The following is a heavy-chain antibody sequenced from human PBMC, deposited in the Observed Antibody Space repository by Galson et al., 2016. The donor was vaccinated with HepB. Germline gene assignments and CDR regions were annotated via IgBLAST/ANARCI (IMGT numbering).Heavy chain of an antibody. CDR2: INSDGSDT. CDR1: GFTFNCYC. J-gene: IGHJ4*02. V-gene: IGHV3-74*01. Sequence: SLRLSCAASGFTFNCYCMHWVRQAPGKGLVWVALINSDGSDTNYADSVKSQFTISRDNSKNRLYLQMNSLRAEDTAVYYCVRDNYHTSSRHFDYWGQGTLVTVSS. D-gene: IGHD1-7*01. CDR3: VRDNYHTSSRHFDY.